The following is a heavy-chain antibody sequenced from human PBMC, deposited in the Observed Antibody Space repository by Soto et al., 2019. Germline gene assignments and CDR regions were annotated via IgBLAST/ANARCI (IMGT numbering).Heavy chain of an antibody. CDR2: IYYSGST. Sequence: SETLSLTCTVSGDSISSYYWSWIRQPPGKGLEWIGYIYYSGSTDYNPSLKTRVTISVDTSKNQFSLKLTSVTPADTAVYYCARDLGGYDYAFDIWGQGTMVTVSS. CDR1: GDSISSYY. J-gene: IGHJ3*02. D-gene: IGHD5-12*01. V-gene: IGHV4-59*01. CDR3: ARDLGGYDYAFDI.